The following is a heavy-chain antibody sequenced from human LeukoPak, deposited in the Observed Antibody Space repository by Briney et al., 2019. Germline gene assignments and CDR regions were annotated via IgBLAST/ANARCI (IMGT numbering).Heavy chain of an antibody. V-gene: IGHV1-18*01. CDR3: ARGRGYCSSTSCQLTDY. CDR1: GYTFSRYG. D-gene: IGHD2-2*01. CDR2: ISAYNGNT. J-gene: IGHJ4*02. Sequence: ASVKVPCKASGYTFSRYGISWVRQAPGQELGWMGWISAYNGNTNYAQKVQGRVTMTTDTSTSTAYMELRSLRSDDTAVYYCARGRGYCSSTSCQLTDYWGQGTLVTVSS.